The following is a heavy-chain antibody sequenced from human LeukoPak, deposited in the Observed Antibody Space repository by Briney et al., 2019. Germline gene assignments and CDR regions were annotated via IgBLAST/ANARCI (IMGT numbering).Heavy chain of an antibody. V-gene: IGHV1-69*05. CDR3: ARALEYSSSSYLND. J-gene: IGHJ4*02. D-gene: IGHD6-6*01. CDR1: GGTFSSYA. CDR2: IIPIFGTA. Sequence: ASVKVSCKASGGTFSSYAISWVRQAPGQGLEWMGGIIPIFGTANYAQKFQGRVTITTDESTSTAYMELSSLRSEDTAVYDCARALEYSSSSYLNDWGQGTLVTVSS.